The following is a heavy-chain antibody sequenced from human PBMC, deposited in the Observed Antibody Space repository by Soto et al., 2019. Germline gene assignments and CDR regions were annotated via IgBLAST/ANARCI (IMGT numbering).Heavy chain of an antibody. CDR2: ISGGGLST. D-gene: IGHD2-21*02. Sequence: EVQLLESGGNLVQPGGSLRLSCAASGINFNNYAMSWVRQAPGKGLEWVSAISGGGLSTYYADSVKGRSTISRDNSRNTLFLQMNALRVEDTARYYCAITPNCGRDCSADSYWYFGIWGRGTLVTVSS. CDR1: GINFNNYA. CDR3: AITPNCGRDCSADSYWYFGI. V-gene: IGHV3-23*01. J-gene: IGHJ2*01.